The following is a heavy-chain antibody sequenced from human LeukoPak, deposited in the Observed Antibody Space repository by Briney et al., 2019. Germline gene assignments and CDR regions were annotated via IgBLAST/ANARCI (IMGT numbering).Heavy chain of an antibody. D-gene: IGHD3-22*01. V-gene: IGHV3-23*01. Sequence: PGGTLRLSCAASGFTFSRYAISWVRQAPGKGLEWVSAISGSGGSTYYADSVKGRFTISRDNSKNTLYLQMNSLRAEDTAVYYCAKDIGYNSSGYSDYWGQGTLVTVSS. CDR1: GFTFSRYA. CDR2: ISGSGGST. J-gene: IGHJ4*02. CDR3: AKDIGYNSSGYSDY.